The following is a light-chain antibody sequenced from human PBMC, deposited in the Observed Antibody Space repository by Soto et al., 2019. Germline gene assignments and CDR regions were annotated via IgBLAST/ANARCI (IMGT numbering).Light chain of an antibody. J-gene: IGKJ2*01. Sequence: DIQMTQSPSSQSASVGDRVTITCRASQSISGFLNWYQQKPGKAPNLLIYAATSLQSGVPSRFSGSGSGTAFTLTISSLQPEDFATYYCQQSNSTPYTFGEGTKVEIK. CDR2: AAT. CDR1: QSISGF. V-gene: IGKV1-39*01. CDR3: QQSNSTPYT.